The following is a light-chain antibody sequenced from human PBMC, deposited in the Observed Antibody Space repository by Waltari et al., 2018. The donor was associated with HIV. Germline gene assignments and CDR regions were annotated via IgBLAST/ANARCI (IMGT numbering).Light chain of an antibody. Sequence: QSVMTQPPSTSGTPGPRVPISCLRSSSHIGRNNVTCYQQLPGTAPKLLIYSNHQRPSGVPDRFSGSKSGTSASLAISGLQSEDEADYYCATWDDSLNGSWVFGGGTKLTVL. V-gene: IGLV1-44*01. CDR1: SSHIGRNN. CDR3: ATWDDSLNGSWV. CDR2: SNH. J-gene: IGLJ3*02.